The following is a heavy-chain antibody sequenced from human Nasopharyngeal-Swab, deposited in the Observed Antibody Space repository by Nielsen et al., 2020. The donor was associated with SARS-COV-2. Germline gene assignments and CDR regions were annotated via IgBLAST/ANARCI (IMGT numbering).Heavy chain of an antibody. CDR1: GFTFSSYW. CDR2: IKQDGSEK. J-gene: IGHJ4*02. V-gene: IGHV3-7*01. CDR3: AREAGRKYYFDY. D-gene: IGHD3-10*01. Sequence: GESLKISCAASGFTFSSYWMSWVRQVPGKGLEWVANIKQDGSEKYYVDSVKGRFTISRDNAKNSLYLQMNSLRAEDTAVYYCAREAGRKYYFDYWGQGTLVTVSS.